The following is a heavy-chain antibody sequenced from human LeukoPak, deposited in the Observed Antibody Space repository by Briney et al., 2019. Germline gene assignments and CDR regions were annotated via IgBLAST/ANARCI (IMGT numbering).Heavy chain of an antibody. J-gene: IGHJ4*02. V-gene: IGHV4-61*02. CDR1: GGSISSGSYY. Sequence: SETLSLTCTVSGGSISSGSYYWSWIRQPAGKGLQWIGRIYTSGNTNYNPSLKSRLTISADTSKNQFSLNLSSVTAADTAVYYCARDSPLSYFDYWGQGTLVTVSS. CDR2: IYTSGNT. CDR3: ARDSPLSYFDY.